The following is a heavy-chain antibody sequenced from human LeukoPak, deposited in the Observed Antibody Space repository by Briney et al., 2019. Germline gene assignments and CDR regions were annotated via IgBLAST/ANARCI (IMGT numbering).Heavy chain of an antibody. D-gene: IGHD3-16*01. Sequence: VKGRFTISRDNAKNSLYLQMNSLRAEDTAVYYYAREGPGGAFDIWGQGTMVTVSS. J-gene: IGHJ3*02. CDR3: AREGPGGAFDI. V-gene: IGHV3-11*04.